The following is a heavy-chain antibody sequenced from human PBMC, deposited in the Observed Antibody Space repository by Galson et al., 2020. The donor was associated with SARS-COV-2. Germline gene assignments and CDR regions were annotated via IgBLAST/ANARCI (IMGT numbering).Heavy chain of an antibody. D-gene: IGHD3-16*01. J-gene: IGHJ3*02. CDR3: ASQIGGAFDI. Sequence: SVKVSCKASGGTFSTYAISWVRQAPGQGLEWMGRIIPIFGTANYAQKFQGRVTITADESTSTAYMELSSLRSEDTAVYYCASQIGGAFDIWGQGTMVTVSS. CDR1: GGTFSTYA. CDR2: IIPIFGTA. V-gene: IGHV1-69*13.